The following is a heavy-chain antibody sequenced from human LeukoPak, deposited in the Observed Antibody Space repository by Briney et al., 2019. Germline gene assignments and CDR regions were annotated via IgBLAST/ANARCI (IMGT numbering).Heavy chain of an antibody. D-gene: IGHD6-19*01. CDR2: IYYSRST. J-gene: IGHJ5*02. V-gene: IGHV4-59*08. Sequence: PSETLSLTCTVSGGSISSDYWSWIRQPPGKGLEWIGYIYYSRSTNYNPSLKSRVTISVDTSKNQFSLKLSSVTAADTAVYYCARGIAVPGTGVRFDPWGQGTLVTVSS. CDR3: ARGIAVPGTGVRFDP. CDR1: GGSISSDY.